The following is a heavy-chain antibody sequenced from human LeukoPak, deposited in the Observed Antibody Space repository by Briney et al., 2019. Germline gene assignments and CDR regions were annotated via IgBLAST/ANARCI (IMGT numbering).Heavy chain of an antibody. Sequence: GGSLRLSCEASGFTFSSYGMHWVRQAAGKGLEWVAFIRFDGVNTYYADSVKGRFTISRDNPKNTLYLQMNSLGAEDAAVYYCAKEDAGYSRTSSMWTDVWGKGTTVTVSS. CDR1: GFTFSSYG. CDR2: IRFDGVNT. V-gene: IGHV3-30*02. CDR3: AKEDAGYSRTSSMWTDV. D-gene: IGHD1-26*01. J-gene: IGHJ6*04.